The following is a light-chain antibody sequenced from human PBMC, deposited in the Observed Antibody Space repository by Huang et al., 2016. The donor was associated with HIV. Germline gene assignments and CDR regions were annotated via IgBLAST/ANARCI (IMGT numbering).Light chain of an antibody. J-gene: IGKJ4*01. CDR2: DTS. V-gene: IGKV3D-15*01. Sequence: EIMMTQSPATLSVSPGGRAPLSCRASQNVRNNLAWYQQKTGQAPRLLIYDTSTRASGIPARFTGSGSGTEFTRTISGLQSEDFAIYYCQQYDNWPPGLTFGGGTKVEI. CDR3: QQYDNWPPGLT. CDR1: QNVRNN.